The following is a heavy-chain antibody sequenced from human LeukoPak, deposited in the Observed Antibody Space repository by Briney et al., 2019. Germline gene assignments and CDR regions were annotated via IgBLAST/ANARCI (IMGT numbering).Heavy chain of an antibody. Sequence: PGGSLRLSCVASGFTFTNFAMTWVRQPPGKGLEWVSSITGSSGTTYDADSVRGRFTISRDVSKNTLYLQMNGLRAEDTATYYCAKGTAVTPLYYFDYWGLGTLVTVSS. V-gene: IGHV3-23*01. D-gene: IGHD4-17*01. J-gene: IGHJ4*02. CDR1: GFTFTNFA. CDR3: AKGTAVTPLYYFDY. CDR2: ITGSSGTT.